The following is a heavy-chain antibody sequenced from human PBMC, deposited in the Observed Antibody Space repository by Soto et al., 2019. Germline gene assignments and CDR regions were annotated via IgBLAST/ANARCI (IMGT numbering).Heavy chain of an antibody. Sequence: GGSLRLSCAASGFTYGMHWVRQAPGKGLEWVAVTWYDGSNKYYADSVKGRFTISRDNSKNTLYLQMNSLRAEDTAVYYCARPTYYYDSSGPPAYWGQGTLVTVSS. D-gene: IGHD3-22*01. V-gene: IGHV3-33*01. CDR1: GFTYG. CDR2: TWYDGSNK. J-gene: IGHJ4*02. CDR3: ARPTYYYDSSGPPAY.